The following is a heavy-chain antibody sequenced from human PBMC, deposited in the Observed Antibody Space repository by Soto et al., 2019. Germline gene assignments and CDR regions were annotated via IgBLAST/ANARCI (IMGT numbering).Heavy chain of an antibody. J-gene: IGHJ4*02. Sequence: PGGSRRLSCGGTGLNFDDFGMHGGGQAPGKGLEWVSGITWNSRVLAYADSVKGRFTISRDNARNSLYLQMDSLRDEDTALYYCAKGRYDFWSPYYFDSWGQGTLVTVSS. CDR3: AKGRYDFWSPYYFDS. CDR1: GLNFDDFG. D-gene: IGHD3-3*01. CDR2: ITWNSRVL. V-gene: IGHV3-9*01.